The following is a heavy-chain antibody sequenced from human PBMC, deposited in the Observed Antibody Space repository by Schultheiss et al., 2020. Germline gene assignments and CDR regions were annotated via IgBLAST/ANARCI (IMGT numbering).Heavy chain of an antibody. CDR3: AKDYYYDSSAYLDY. CDR2: IWHDGGKK. D-gene: IGHD3-22*01. Sequence: GGSLRLSCAASGFTFSGYSMHWVRQAPGKGLEWVADIWHDGGKKFYADSVKGRFTISRDNSKNTLYLQMDSLRAEDTAVYYCAKDYYYDSSAYLDYWGQGTLVTVSS. J-gene: IGHJ4*02. CDR1: GFTFSGYS. V-gene: IGHV3-33*06.